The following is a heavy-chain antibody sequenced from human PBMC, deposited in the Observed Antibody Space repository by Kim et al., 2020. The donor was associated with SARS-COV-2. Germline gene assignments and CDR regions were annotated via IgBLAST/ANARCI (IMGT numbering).Heavy chain of an antibody. CDR2: IYPGDSDT. CDR1: GYSFTSYW. V-gene: IGHV5-51*01. D-gene: IGHD3-10*01. Sequence: GESLKISCKGSGYSFTSYWIGWVRQMPGKGLEWMGIIYPGDSDTRYSPSFQGQVTISADKSISTAYLQWSSLKASDTAMYYCARWSTLLWFGEFRYFDLWGRGTLVTVSS. CDR3: ARWSTLLWFGEFRYFDL. J-gene: IGHJ2*01.